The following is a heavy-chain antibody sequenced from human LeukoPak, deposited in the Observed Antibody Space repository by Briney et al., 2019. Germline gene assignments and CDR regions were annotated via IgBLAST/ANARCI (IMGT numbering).Heavy chain of an antibody. J-gene: IGHJ6*02. Sequence: SENLSLTCAVSGGSISSSNWWSWVRQPPGKGLGWIGEIYHSGNTNYNPSLKSRVTISVDKSKNQFSLKLSSVTAADTAVYYCTRAWVYDYYYYGMDVWGQGTTVTVSS. D-gene: IGHD2-8*01. CDR2: IYHSGNT. CDR1: GGSISSSNW. CDR3: TRAWVYDYYYYGMDV. V-gene: IGHV4-4*02.